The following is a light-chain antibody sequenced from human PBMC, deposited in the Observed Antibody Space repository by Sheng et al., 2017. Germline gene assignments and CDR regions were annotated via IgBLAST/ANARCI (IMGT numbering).Light chain of an antibody. J-gene: IGKJ5*01. CDR3: QQSGNSAIT. CDR2: GAS. V-gene: IGKV3-20*01. CDR1: QTLDIDN. Sequence: EIVLTQSPATLSLSPGERATLSCRASQTLDIDNLAWYQQKPGQAPRLVIHGASSRPTGIPDRFSGGGSGTDFTLTITRVEPEDFAVYFCQQSGNSAITFGQGTRLEI.